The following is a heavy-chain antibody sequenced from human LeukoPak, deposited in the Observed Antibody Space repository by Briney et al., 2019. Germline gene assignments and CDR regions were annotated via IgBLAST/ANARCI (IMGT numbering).Heavy chain of an antibody. Sequence: GGSLRLSCAASGFTFDDYAMHWVRQAPGKGLEWVSLISWNGARIHYGDSVKGRFTISRDNSKNSLYLQMNSLRTEDTALYYCVKDLVAASENVRGWYPMDYWGQGTLVTVSS. CDR3: VKDLVAASENVRGWYPMDY. D-gene: IGHD6-19*01. CDR2: ISWNGARI. V-gene: IGHV3-43*01. J-gene: IGHJ4*02. CDR1: GFTFDDYA.